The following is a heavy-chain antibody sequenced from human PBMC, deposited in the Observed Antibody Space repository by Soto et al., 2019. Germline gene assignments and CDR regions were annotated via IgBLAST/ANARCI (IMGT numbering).Heavy chain of an antibody. D-gene: IGHD4-4*01. J-gene: IGHJ6*02. CDR3: ETFRRSNYDYYYYVMDV. CDR2: ISYDGSKK. CDR1: GFTFSSYG. Sequence: QVQLVESGGGVVQPGRSLRLSCAASGFTFSSYGMHWVRQAPGKGLEWVAVISYDGSKKYYADSVKGRFTISRDNSNNELYLQMNRLRAEDTAVYYCETFRRSNYDYYYYVMDVWGQVTTVTAAS. V-gene: IGHV3-30*03.